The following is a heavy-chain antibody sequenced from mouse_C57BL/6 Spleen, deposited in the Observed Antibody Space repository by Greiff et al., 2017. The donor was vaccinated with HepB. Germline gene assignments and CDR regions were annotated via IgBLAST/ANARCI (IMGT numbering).Heavy chain of an antibody. Sequence: QVQLQQPGAELVKPGASVKLSCKASGYTFTSYWMQWVKQRPGQGLEWIGEIDPSDSYTNYNQKFKGKATLTVDTSSSTAYMQLSSLTSEDSAVYYCARDYKAWFAYWGQGTLFTVSA. V-gene: IGHV1-50*01. CDR1: GYTFTSYW. CDR2: IDPSDSYT. D-gene: IGHD2-13*01. CDR3: ARDYKAWFAY. J-gene: IGHJ3*01.